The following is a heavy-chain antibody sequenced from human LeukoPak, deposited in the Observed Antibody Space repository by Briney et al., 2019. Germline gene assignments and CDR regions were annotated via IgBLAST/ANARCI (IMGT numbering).Heavy chain of an antibody. Sequence: GGSLRLSCAASGFTFSDYYMSWIRQAPGKGLEWVSYISSSSDYTNYADSVRGRFTISRDNAKNSLYLQMNSLRAEDTAVYYCARPPYSSSWDLGWFDTWGQGNLITASS. CDR1: GFTFSDYY. D-gene: IGHD6-13*01. J-gene: IGHJ5*02. CDR3: ARPPYSSSWDLGWFDT. CDR2: ISSSSDYT. V-gene: IGHV3-11*06.